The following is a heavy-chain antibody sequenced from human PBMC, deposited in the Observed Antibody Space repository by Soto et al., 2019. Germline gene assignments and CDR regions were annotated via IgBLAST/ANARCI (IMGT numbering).Heavy chain of an antibody. CDR1: GYSFSNWW. D-gene: IGHD4-17*01. CDR2: IYPSDSQT. J-gene: IGHJ5*02. V-gene: IGHV5-51*01. Sequence: GESLKISCKGSGYSFSNWWIAWVRQMPGKGLEYMGIIYPSDSQTRYSPSFQGQVTISADKSIRTAYLQWSSLKASDTAIYYCARHGFYGDYSSNYFDPWGQGALVTVSS. CDR3: ARHGFYGDYSSNYFDP.